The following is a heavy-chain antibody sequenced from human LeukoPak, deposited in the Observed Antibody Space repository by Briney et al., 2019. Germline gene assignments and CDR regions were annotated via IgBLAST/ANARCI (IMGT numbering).Heavy chain of an antibody. J-gene: IGHJ4*02. CDR2: IKDDGSEK. V-gene: IGHV3-7*01. D-gene: IGHD3-22*01. Sequence: PGGSLRLSCAASGFTFSRSWMSWVRQAPGKGLEWVANIKDDGSEKYYVDSVKGRITISRDNARNLLYLQMNSLRAEDTAVYFCARDAKDYYDSSGYYWGQGTLVTVSS. CDR3: ARDAKDYYDSSGYY. CDR1: GFTFSRSW.